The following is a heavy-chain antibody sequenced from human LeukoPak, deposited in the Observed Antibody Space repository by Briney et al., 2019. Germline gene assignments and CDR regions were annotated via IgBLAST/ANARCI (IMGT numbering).Heavy chain of an antibody. Sequence: SETLSLTCAVYGGSFSGYYWSWIRQPPGKGLEWIGEINHSGSTNYNPSLKSRVTISVDTSKNQFSLKLSSVTAADTAVYYCAGVPGRGTDLGEGGLATVSS. J-gene: IGHJ4*02. CDR1: GGSFSGYY. CDR3: AGVPGRGTD. V-gene: IGHV4-34*01. D-gene: IGHD1-1*01. CDR2: INHSGST.